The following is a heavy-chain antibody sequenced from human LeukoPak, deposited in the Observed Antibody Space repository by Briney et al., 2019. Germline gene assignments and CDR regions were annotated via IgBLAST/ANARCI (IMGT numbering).Heavy chain of an antibody. V-gene: IGHV3-53*01. CDR2: IYGGGST. CDR3: ASKGQYFGTLTCKDY. CDR1: GFTVSSNY. Sequence: GGSLRLSCAASGFTVSSNYMSWVRQAPGKGLECVSLIYGGGSTYYADSVKGRFTISRDNSKNTIFLQLTSLRVEDTAVYYCASKGQYFGTLTCKDYWGRGTLVTVSS. J-gene: IGHJ4*02. D-gene: IGHD3-9*01.